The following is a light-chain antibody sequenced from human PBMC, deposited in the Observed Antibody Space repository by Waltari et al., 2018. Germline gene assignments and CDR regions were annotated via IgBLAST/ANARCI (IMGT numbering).Light chain of an antibody. CDR1: QSVSRA. V-gene: IGKV3-20*01. CDR3: QHYLNLSVT. CDR2: AAS. Sequence: EIVLTQSPGTLSLSAGETTTFPRRASQSVSRALAWYQPKPGPAPRFLIYAASTWATGVPDRFSSSASGTDFILTIVRLDPEDFAVYYYQHYLNLSVTFGLGPKVDI. J-gene: IGKJ1*01.